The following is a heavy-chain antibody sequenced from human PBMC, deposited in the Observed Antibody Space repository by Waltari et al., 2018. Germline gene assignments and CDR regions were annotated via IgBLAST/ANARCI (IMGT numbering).Heavy chain of an antibody. J-gene: IGHJ4*02. CDR1: GYTFTSYA. CDR3: ARVVKDYYDSSGYYPLGY. D-gene: IGHD3-22*01. V-gene: IGHV1-3*01. CDR2: INAGNGNT. Sequence: QVQLVQSGAEVKKPGASVKVSCKASGYTFTSYAMHWVRQAPGQRREWMGWINAGNGNTKYSQKFQGRVTITRDTSASTAYMELSSLRSEDTAVYYCARVVKDYYDSSGYYPLGYWGQGTLVTVSS.